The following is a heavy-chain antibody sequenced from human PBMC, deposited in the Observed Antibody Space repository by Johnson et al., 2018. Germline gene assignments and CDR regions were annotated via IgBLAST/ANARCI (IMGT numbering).Heavy chain of an antibody. CDR3: AVFRYCSSSSCYYYGINV. V-gene: IGHV3-30*03. CDR2: ISHDGSNT. Sequence: QVQLVESGGGVVQPGRSLRLSCAASKFAFSSYGMHWVRQAPGKGLEWVAVISHDGSNTYYADSVKGRFTISRDNSKNTLYQQMNSLRAEDTAVYYCAVFRYCSSSSCYYYGINVWGQGTTVTVSS. J-gene: IGHJ6*02. D-gene: IGHD2-2*01. CDR1: KFAFSSYG.